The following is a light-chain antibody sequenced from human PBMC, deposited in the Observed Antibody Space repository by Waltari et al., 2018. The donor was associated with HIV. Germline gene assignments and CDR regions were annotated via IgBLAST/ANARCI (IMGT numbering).Light chain of an antibody. V-gene: IGKV4-1*01. CDR2: WAS. J-gene: IGKJ4*01. Sequence: DIVMTQSPDSLPVSLGERATITCTSSQSILYSSDNRNYLAWYQQKARQPPKLLISWASTRESGVPDRFSASGSGTDFTLTITRLQAEDVAIYHCQQYFRIPPTFGGGTKVEIK. CDR1: QSILYSSDNRNY. CDR3: QQYFRIPPT.